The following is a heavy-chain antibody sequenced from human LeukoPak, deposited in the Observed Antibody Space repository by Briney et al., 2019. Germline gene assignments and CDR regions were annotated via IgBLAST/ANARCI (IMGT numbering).Heavy chain of an antibody. Sequence: GSLRLSCAASGFTFSSYGMHWVRQAPGKGLEWVAVIWYDGSNKYYADSVKGRFTISRDNSKNTLYLQMNSLRAEDTAVYYCATDDYGDGFDYWGQGTLVTVSS. CDR2: IWYDGSNK. CDR1: GFTFSSYG. V-gene: IGHV3-33*01. J-gene: IGHJ4*02. D-gene: IGHD4-17*01. CDR3: ATDDYGDGFDY.